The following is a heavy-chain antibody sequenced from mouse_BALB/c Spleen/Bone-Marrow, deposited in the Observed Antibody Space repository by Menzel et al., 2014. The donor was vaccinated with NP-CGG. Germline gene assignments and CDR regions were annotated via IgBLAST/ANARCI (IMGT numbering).Heavy chain of an antibody. CDR2: ISSGGTYT. J-gene: IGHJ4*01. V-gene: IGHV5-9-3*01. CDR3: TRSGGGYSLDY. Sequence: EVHLVESGGGLVKPGGSLKLSCAASGFTFSSYAMSWVRQTPEKRLEWVATISSGGTYTYFPDSVKGRFTISRDNAKNTLYLQMSSLRSEDTAMFYCTRSGGGYSLDYWGQGTSATVSS. CDR1: GFTFSSYA.